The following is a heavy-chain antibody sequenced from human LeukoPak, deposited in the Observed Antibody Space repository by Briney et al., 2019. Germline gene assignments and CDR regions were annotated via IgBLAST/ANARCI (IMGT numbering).Heavy chain of an antibody. CDR1: GGSISSYY. J-gene: IGHJ4*02. D-gene: IGHD3-10*01. Sequence: ASETLSLTCTVSGGSISSYYWSWIRQPPGKGLEWIGYIYYSGSTNYNPSLKSRVTISVDTSRNQFSLKLSSVTAADTAVYYCARDRTGYGSGSYYYWGQGTLVTVSS. CDR3: ARDRTGYGSGSYYY. V-gene: IGHV4-59*01. CDR2: IYYSGST.